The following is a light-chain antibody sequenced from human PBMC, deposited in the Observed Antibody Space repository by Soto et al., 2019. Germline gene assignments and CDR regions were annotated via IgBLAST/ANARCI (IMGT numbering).Light chain of an antibody. Sequence: QAVVTQEPSLTVSPGGTVTLTCGSSTGAVTSGHFPYWFQQKPGQAPRTLIYDTNNKHSWTPARFSGSLLGGKAALTLSGAQPEDEAEYYCLVSYSGVVVFGGGTKLTV. V-gene: IGLV7-46*01. CDR3: LVSYSGVVV. J-gene: IGLJ2*01. CDR1: TGAVTSGHF. CDR2: DTN.